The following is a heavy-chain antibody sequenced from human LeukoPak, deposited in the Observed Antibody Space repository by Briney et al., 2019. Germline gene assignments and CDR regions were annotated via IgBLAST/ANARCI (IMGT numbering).Heavy chain of an antibody. V-gene: IGHV4-61*02. Sequence: SETLYLTCTVSGGSITSGNYYWSWIRQPAGKGLEWIGRIHTSGNTNYNPSLKSRVTISVDTSKNQFCRHLSSVTAADTAVYYCARLSTGSLHYFDCWGQGTLVTVSS. D-gene: IGHD1-1*01. CDR1: GGSITSGNYY. CDR3: ARLSTGSLHYFDC. CDR2: IHTSGNT. J-gene: IGHJ4*02.